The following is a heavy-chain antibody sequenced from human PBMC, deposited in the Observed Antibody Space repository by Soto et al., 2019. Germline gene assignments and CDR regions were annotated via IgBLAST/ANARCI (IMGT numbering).Heavy chain of an antibody. J-gene: IGHJ6*02. CDR3: ARGRYYGWGSRSDYYYYYGMDV. CDR2: IIPIFGTA. CDR1: GGTFSSYA. V-gene: IGHV1-69*12. Sequence: QVQLVQSGAEVKKPGSSVKVSCKASGGTFSSYAIRWVRQAPGQGLEWMGGIIPIFGTAHYAQKFQGRVTITADEATSTAYMERSSLRSEGTAVYYCARGRYYGWGSRSDYYYYYGMDVWGQGTTVTVSS. D-gene: IGHD3-10*01.